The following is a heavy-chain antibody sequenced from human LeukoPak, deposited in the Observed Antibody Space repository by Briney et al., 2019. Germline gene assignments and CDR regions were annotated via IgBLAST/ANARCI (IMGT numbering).Heavy chain of an antibody. J-gene: IGHJ2*01. CDR2: IYHSGST. D-gene: IGHD3-22*01. CDR1: GYSISSGYY. V-gene: IGHV4-38-2*02. Sequence: SETLSLTCTVSGYSISSGYYWGWIRQPPGKGMEWIGSIYHSGSTYYNPSLKSRVTISVDTSKNQFSLKLSSVTAADTAVYYCGRGGYYDSSGYYYEDWYFDLWGRGTLVTVSS. CDR3: GRGGYYDSSGYYYEDWYFDL.